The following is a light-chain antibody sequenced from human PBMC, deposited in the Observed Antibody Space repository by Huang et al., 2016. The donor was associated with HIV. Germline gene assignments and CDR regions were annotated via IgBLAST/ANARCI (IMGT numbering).Light chain of an antibody. V-gene: IGKV1-27*01. J-gene: IGKJ1*01. CDR1: QDINNY. CDR2: AAS. Sequence: DIQMTPYPSSLSASVGDRVTITCRASQDINNYLAWYQQKAGQVPKRLIYAASSLQSGVPSRFSSSGSGTDFTLTISSLQPEDVAIYYCQKYDSVPRTFGQGTKVEIK. CDR3: QKYDSVPRT.